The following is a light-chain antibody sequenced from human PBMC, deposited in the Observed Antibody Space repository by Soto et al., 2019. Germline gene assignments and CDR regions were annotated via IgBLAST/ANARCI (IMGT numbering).Light chain of an antibody. CDR3: GTWDSSLSAGV. J-gene: IGLJ2*01. Sequence: QSVLTQPPSVSAAPGQKVTISCSGISSNIGNNYVSWYQQLPGTAPKLLIYDNNKRPSGIPDRFSGSKSSTSATLGITGLQTGDEADYYCGTWDSSLSAGVFGGGTKLTVL. V-gene: IGLV1-51*01. CDR2: DNN. CDR1: SSNIGNNY.